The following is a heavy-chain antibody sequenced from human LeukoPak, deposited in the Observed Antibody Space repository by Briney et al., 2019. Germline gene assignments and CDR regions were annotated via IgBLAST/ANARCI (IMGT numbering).Heavy chain of an antibody. V-gene: IGHV1-2*02. CDR1: GYTFTGHY. J-gene: IGHJ4*02. Sequence: ASVKVSCKASGYTFTGHYIHWVRQAPGQGLEWMGWINPYSGDTAYAQKFQGRVTMTRDTSINTAYMELNRLKFDDTAVYYCARGTMNLDSWGQGTLVTVSS. D-gene: IGHD3-22*01. CDR2: INPYSGDT. CDR3: ARGTMNLDS.